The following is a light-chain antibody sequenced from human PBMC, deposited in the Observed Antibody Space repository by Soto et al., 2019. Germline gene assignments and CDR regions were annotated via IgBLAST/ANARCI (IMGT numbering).Light chain of an antibody. CDR3: QQYNSYSNT. J-gene: IGKJ2*01. CDR1: QSISSW. V-gene: IGKV1-5*03. CDR2: KAS. Sequence: DIQMTQSPSTLSASVGDRVTITCRASQSISSWLAWYQQKPGKAPKLLIYKASSLESGVPSKFSGSGSGTEVTLTISSLQPDDFAEYYCQQYNSYSNTFGQGTKLEIK.